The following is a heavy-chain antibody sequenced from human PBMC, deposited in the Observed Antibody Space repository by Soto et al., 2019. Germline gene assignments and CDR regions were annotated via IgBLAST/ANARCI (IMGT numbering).Heavy chain of an antibody. CDR2: IKQDGSEK. CDR1: GFTFSSYW. V-gene: IGHV3-7*01. Sequence: PGGSLRLSCAASGFTFSSYWMSWFRQAPGKGLEWVANIKQDGSEKYYVDSVKGRFTISRDNAKNSLYLQMNSLRAEDTAVYYCARDRIAAPSPGGPWGQGSLVTVSS. CDR3: ARDRIAAPSPGGP. J-gene: IGHJ5*02. D-gene: IGHD6-6*01.